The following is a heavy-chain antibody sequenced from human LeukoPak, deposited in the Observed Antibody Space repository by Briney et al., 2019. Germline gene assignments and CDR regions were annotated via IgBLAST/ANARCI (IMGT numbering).Heavy chain of an antibody. Sequence: GGSLRLSCGASGFPFSSYWMHWVRQAPGKGLVWVSRINTDGSYTNYADVVRGRFTISRDNAKNTLYLQMSSLRVEDTAVYYCARDPRITMVRGVIGAFDIWGQGTMVTVSS. CDR2: INTDGSYT. J-gene: IGHJ3*02. V-gene: IGHV3-74*01. CDR3: ARDPRITMVRGVIGAFDI. D-gene: IGHD3-10*01. CDR1: GFPFSSYW.